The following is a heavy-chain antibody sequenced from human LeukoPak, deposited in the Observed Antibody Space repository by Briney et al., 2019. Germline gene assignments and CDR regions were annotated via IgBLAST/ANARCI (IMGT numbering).Heavy chain of an antibody. CDR1: GYTLTELS. D-gene: IGHD1-14*01. Sequence: ASVKVSCKVSGYTLTELSMHWVRQAPGKGLEWMGGFDPEDGETIYAQKFQGRVTMTEDTSTDTAYMELSSLRSEDTAVYYCVRPAHARGGPRFDPCGQGTLVTVSS. CDR3: VRPAHARGGPRFDP. V-gene: IGHV1-24*01. J-gene: IGHJ5*02. CDR2: FDPEDGET.